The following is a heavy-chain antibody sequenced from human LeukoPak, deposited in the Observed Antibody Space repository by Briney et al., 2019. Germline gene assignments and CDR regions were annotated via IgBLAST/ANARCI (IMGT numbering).Heavy chain of an antibody. J-gene: IGHJ4*02. V-gene: IGHV3-23*01. Sequence: GGSLRLYCAASGFTFSTYAMNWVRQATGKGLEWVSGISGSGGSTYYADSVKGRFTISRDNSKNTLYLQMNSLRAEDTAVYYCAKLAGSSGWLFDYWGQGTLVTVSS. CDR2: ISGSGGST. CDR3: AKLAGSSGWLFDY. D-gene: IGHD6-19*01. CDR1: GFTFSTYA.